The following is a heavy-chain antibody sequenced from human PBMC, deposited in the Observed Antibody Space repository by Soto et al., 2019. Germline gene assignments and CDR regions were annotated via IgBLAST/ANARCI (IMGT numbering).Heavy chain of an antibody. D-gene: IGHD3-10*01. CDR1: GGPISSGDHY. CDR3: ARGNYYGSGTLRFDP. Sequence: SETLSLTCTVSGGPISSGDHYWSWIRQPPGKGLEWIGYVYYSDTTSYSPSLKSRVTMSLDTSKNQFSLKLNSVTAADTAVYFCARGNYYGSGTLRFDPWGQGTLVTVS. CDR2: VYYSDTT. J-gene: IGHJ5*02. V-gene: IGHV4-30-4*01.